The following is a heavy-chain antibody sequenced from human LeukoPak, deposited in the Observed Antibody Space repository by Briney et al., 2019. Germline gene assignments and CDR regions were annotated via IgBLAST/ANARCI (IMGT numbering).Heavy chain of an antibody. CDR2: ISGSGGST. CDR1: GFTFSSYA. CDR3: GTTVTTGVADY. V-gene: IGHV3-23*01. D-gene: IGHD4-17*01. Sequence: GGSLRLSCAASGFTFSSYAMSWVRQAPGKGLEWVSAISGSGGSTYYADSVKGRFTISRDNSKNTLYLQMNGLRAEDTAVYYCGTTVTTGVADYWGQGTLVTVSS. J-gene: IGHJ4*02.